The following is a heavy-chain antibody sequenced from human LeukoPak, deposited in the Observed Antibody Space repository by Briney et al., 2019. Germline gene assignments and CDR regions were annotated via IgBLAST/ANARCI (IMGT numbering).Heavy chain of an antibody. CDR2: FHYSGNT. Sequence: SETLSLTCTVSGGSISRYYWSWIRQPPGKGLEWIGYFHYSGNTNYNPSLSSRITMSVDTSKNQFSLKLNSVTAADTAVYYCARSAAALDYWGQGTLVTVSS. CDR3: ARSAAALDY. D-gene: IGHD6-13*01. V-gene: IGHV4-59*08. CDR1: GGSISRYY. J-gene: IGHJ4*02.